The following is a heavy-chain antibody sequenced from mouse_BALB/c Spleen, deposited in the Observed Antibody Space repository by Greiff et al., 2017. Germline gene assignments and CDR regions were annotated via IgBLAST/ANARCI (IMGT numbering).Heavy chain of an antibody. V-gene: IGHV2-9-2*01. J-gene: IGHJ4*01. D-gene: IGHD2-4*01. CDR2: IWTGGGT. CDR1: GFSLTSYD. Sequence: VKLMESGPGLVAPSQSLSITCTVSGFSLTSYDISWIRQPPGKGLEWLGVIWTGGGTNYNSAFMSRLSISKDNSKSQVFLKMNSLQTDDTAIYYCVRHMITTGGYAMDYWGQGTSVTVSS. CDR3: VRHMITTGGYAMDY.